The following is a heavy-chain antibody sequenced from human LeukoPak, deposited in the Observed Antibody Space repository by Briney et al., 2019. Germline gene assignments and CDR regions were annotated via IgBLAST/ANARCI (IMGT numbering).Heavy chain of an antibody. D-gene: IGHD3-3*01. CDR2: ISYDGSNK. V-gene: IGHV3-30-3*01. CDR1: GFTFSSYP. Sequence: PGRSLRLSCAASGFTFSSYPMHWVRQAPGKGLEWVAFISYDGSNKCYADSVKGRFTISRDSSKNTLYLQMNSLRAEDTAVYYCARAGDITIFGVVVFDYWGQGTVVTVSS. J-gene: IGHJ4*02. CDR3: ARAGDITIFGVVVFDY.